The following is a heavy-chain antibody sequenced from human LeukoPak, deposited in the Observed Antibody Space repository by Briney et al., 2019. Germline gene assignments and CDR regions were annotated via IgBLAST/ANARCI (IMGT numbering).Heavy chain of an antibody. J-gene: IGHJ3*02. CDR2: ISYDGSNK. CDR3: ARDPRALGGDSWYYYDSSGPFGGGAFDI. Sequence: GGSLRLSCAASGFDFSDSYMTWIRQAPGKGLEWVAVISYDGSNKYYADSVKGRFTISRDNSKNTLYLQMNSLGAEDTAVYYCARDPRALGGDSWYYYDSSGPFGGGAFDIWGQGTMVTVSS. V-gene: IGHV3-30-3*01. D-gene: IGHD3-22*01. CDR1: GFDFSDSY.